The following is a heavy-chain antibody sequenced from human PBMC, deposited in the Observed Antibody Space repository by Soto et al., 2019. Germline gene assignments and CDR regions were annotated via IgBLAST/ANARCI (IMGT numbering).Heavy chain of an antibody. Sequence: EVQLLESGGGLVQPGGSLRLSCAASGFSFSNYAMGWIRQGPGQGLEWVSSISDNGGGTFYADSVRGRFTISRDNSKNTLCLQMNSLRAEDTAVYYCARRTRIVAVPDDSHSHMDVWGKGTTVTVSS. D-gene: IGHD2-2*01. CDR3: ARRTRIVAVPDDSHSHMDV. V-gene: IGHV3-23*01. CDR2: ISDNGGGT. CDR1: GFSFSNYA. J-gene: IGHJ6*03.